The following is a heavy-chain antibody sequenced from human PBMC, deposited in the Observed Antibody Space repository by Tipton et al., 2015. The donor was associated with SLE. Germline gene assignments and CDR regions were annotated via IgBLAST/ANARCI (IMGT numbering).Heavy chain of an antibody. D-gene: IGHD5-18*01. CDR2: IYYSGST. CDR1: GGSISSYY. J-gene: IGHJ4*02. Sequence: TLSLTCTVSGGSISSYYWGWIRQPPGKGLEWIGSIYYSGSTYYNPSLKSRVTISVDTSKNQFSLKLSSVTAADTAVYYCARLRGYSYGSYYFDYWGQGTLVTVSS. CDR3: ARLRGYSYGSYYFDY. V-gene: IGHV4-39*01.